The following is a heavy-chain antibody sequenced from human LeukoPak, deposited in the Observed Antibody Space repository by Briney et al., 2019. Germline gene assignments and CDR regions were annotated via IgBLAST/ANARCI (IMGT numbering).Heavy chain of an antibody. CDR2: IIPILGIA. Sequence: GASVKVSCKASGGTFSSYAISWVRQAPGQGLEWMGRIIPILGIANYAQKFQGRVTITADKSTSTAYMELSSLRSEDTAAYYCACGYSNYFAFDIWGQGTMVTVSS. D-gene: IGHD4-11*01. J-gene: IGHJ3*02. V-gene: IGHV1-69*04. CDR1: GGTFSSYA. CDR3: ACGYSNYFAFDI.